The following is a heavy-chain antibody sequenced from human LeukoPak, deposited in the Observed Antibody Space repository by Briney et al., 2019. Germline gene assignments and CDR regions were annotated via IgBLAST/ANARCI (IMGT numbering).Heavy chain of an antibody. CDR3: ARGSSRALDH. CDR1: GYSVSSSGVA. V-gene: IGHV6-1*01. CDR2: TYYSSKWYN. J-gene: IGHJ4*02. Sequence: QTLSLTCAISGYSVSSSGVAWNWIRQSPSRGLEWLGGTYYSSKWYNDYAVSVKGRISINADTSKNHFSLQLDSVTPEDAAVYYCARGSSRALDHWGQGTLVTVSS. D-gene: IGHD5/OR15-5a*01.